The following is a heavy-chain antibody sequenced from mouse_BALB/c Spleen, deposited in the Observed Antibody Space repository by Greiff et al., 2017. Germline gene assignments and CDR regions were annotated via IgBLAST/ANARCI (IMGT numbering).Heavy chain of an antibody. CDR2: IDTSDSYT. Sequence: QVQLQQPGAELVMPGASVKMSCKASGYTFTDYWMHWVKQRPGQGLEWIGAIDTSDSYTSYNQKFKGKATLTVDESSSTAYMQLSSLTSEDSAVYYCARYGSSYYWCFDVWGAGTTVTVSA. V-gene: IGHV1-69*01. J-gene: IGHJ1*01. CDR1: GYTFTDYW. CDR3: ARYGSSYYWCFDV. D-gene: IGHD1-1*01.